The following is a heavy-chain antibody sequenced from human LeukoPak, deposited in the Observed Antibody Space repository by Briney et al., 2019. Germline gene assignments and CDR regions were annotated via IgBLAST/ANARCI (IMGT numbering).Heavy chain of an antibody. CDR1: GYTFTSYA. V-gene: IGHV7-4-1*02. Sequence: ASVKVSCKASGYTFTSYAMNWVRQAPGQGLEWMGWINTNTRNPTYAQGFTGRFVFSLDTSVSTAYLQISSLKAEDTAVYYCARMRTYSSGWYSPFNWFDPWGQGTLVTVSS. J-gene: IGHJ5*02. CDR3: ARMRTYSSGWYSPFNWFDP. D-gene: IGHD6-19*01. CDR2: INTNTRNP.